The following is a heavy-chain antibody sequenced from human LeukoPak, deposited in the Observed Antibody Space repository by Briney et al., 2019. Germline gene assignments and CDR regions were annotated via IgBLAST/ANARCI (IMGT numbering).Heavy chain of an antibody. CDR1: GYSISSGYY. J-gene: IGHJ6*03. D-gene: IGHD5-18*01. V-gene: IGHV4-38-2*02. CDR2: IYYSGGT. CDR3: ASGGYTYGYYYYIDV. Sequence: ASETLSLTCTVSGYSISSGYYWGWIRQPPGKGLEWIGYIYYSGGTNYNPSLKSRVTISLDTSKNQFSLKLTSVTAADTAVYYCASGGYTYGYYYYIDVWGKGTTVTVSS.